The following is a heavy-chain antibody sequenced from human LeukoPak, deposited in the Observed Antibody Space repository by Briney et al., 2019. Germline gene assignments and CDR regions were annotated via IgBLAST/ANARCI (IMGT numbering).Heavy chain of an antibody. CDR1: GGSFSGYY. D-gene: IGHD3-3*01. CDR3: ARGLTIFGVVPQRIFGFDP. V-gene: IGHV4-34*01. CDR2: INHSGST. J-gene: IGHJ5*02. Sequence: LETLSLTCAVYGGSFSGYYWSWIRQPPGKGLEWIGEINHSGSTNYNPSLKSRVTISVDTSKNQFSLKLSSVTAADTAVYYCARGLTIFGVVPQRIFGFDPWGQGTLVTVSS.